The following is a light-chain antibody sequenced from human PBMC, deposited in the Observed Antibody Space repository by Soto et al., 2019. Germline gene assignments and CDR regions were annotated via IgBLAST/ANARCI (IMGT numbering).Light chain of an antibody. V-gene: IGKV3-20*01. J-gene: IGKJ2*01. Sequence: EIVLTQSPGTLSLSPGERATLSCRASQSVSNNYLAWYQQKPGQAPRLLIYGASSRATGIPDRFSGSGSGTDFTLTISRLETEDFAVYYCQQYGSSPYTFGQGTKLEIK. CDR2: GAS. CDR1: QSVSNNY. CDR3: QQYGSSPYT.